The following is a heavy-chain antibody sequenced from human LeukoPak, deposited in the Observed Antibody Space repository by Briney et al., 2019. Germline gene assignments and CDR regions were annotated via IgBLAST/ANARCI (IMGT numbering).Heavy chain of an antibody. CDR2: INHSGST. J-gene: IGHJ4*02. CDR1: GGSFSGYY. V-gene: IGHV4-34*01. D-gene: IGHD5-12*01. CDR3: ARGAPYSGYDN. Sequence: PSETLSLTCAVYGGSFSGYYWSWIRQPPGKGLEWIGEINHSGSTNYNPSLKSRVTISVDTSKNQFSLKLSSVTAADTAVYYCARGAPYSGYDNWGQGTLVTVSS.